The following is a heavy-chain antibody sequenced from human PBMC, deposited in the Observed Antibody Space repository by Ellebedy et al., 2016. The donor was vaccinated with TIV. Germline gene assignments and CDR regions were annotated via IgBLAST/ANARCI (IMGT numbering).Heavy chain of an antibody. Sequence: GESLKIPXVASGFTFGRYRMHWVRHAPGNKLVWVSRIKSDGSSTTYADSVRGRFTISRDNSKNTLYLQMTSLRAEDTAVYYCARAPTAIFAHFYYYYYYMDVWGKGTTVTVSS. CDR3: ARAPTAIFAHFYYYYYYMDV. CDR1: GFTFGRYR. J-gene: IGHJ6*03. CDR2: IKSDGSST. D-gene: IGHD2-21*02. V-gene: IGHV3-74*01.